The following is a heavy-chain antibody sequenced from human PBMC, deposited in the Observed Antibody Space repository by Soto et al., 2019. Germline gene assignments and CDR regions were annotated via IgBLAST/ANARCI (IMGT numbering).Heavy chain of an antibody. CDR1: GFTLSAYW. D-gene: IGHD6-13*01. V-gene: IGHV3-74*01. Sequence: VGSVRLSCAASGFTLSAYWMHWVGQFPRTGVVWVSRIDGDGRRTRYADSVKGRFTISRDNSKNPLYLQMNSLRAEDTAVYYGAKKGRSSWINFFAYWGQGPLIP. J-gene: IGHJ4*02. CDR3: AKKGRSSWINFFAY. CDR2: IDGDGRRT.